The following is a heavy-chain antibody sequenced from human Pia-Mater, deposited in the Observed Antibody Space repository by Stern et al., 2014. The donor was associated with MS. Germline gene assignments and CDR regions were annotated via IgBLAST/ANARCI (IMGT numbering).Heavy chain of an antibody. CDR1: GYTFTNYA. J-gene: IGHJ3*02. CDR2: IKTNTGNP. V-gene: IGHV7-4-1*02. D-gene: IGHD3-16*01. Sequence: QVQLVQSGSDLKNPGASVKVFCKASGYTFTNYAMNWVRQAPGQGLEWMGWIKTNTGNPTYVQCFTGRFVFSLDTSVSTAYLQISRLKAEDTAVYYCARGSAWGSDAFDIWGQGTMVTVSS. CDR3: ARGSAWGSDAFDI.